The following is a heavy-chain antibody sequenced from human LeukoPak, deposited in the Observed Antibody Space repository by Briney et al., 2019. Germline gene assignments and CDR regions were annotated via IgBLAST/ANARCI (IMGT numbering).Heavy chain of an antibody. CDR1: GLTFSNYA. CDR2: ISGSGGST. D-gene: IGHD1-26*01. J-gene: IGHJ4*02. CDR3: AKDCSGSYYTY. Sequence: GGSLRLSCAASGLTFSNYAMSWVRQAPGKGLEWVSAISGSGGSTYYADSVKGRFTISRDNSKNTLYLQMNSLRAEGTAVYYCAKDCSGSYYTYWGQGTLVTVSS. V-gene: IGHV3-23*01.